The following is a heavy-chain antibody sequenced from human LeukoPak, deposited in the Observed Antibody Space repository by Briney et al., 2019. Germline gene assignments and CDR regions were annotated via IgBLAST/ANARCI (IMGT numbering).Heavy chain of an antibody. V-gene: IGHV3-7*04. Sequence: GGSLRLSCAASGFTVSSNYMSWVRQAPGKGLEWVANIKPDGSDGYYVDSVKGRFTISRDNAENSLYLQMNSLRAEDTAVYYCARENFQYWAQGTLVTVSS. CDR1: GFTVSSNY. CDR3: ARENFQY. CDR2: IKPDGSDG. J-gene: IGHJ4*02.